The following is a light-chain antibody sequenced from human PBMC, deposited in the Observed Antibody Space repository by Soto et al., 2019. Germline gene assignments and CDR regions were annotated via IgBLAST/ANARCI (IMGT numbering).Light chain of an antibody. CDR3: QKYNSAPWT. CDR2: AAS. Sequence: DIQMTQSPSSLSASVGVRVTITCRASQGIGTYLAWYQQKPGKVPKLLIYAASTLQSGVPSRFSGSGSGTDFTLTISSLQPEDVATYYCQKYNSAPWTFGQGTKVEIK. J-gene: IGKJ1*01. V-gene: IGKV1-27*01. CDR1: QGIGTY.